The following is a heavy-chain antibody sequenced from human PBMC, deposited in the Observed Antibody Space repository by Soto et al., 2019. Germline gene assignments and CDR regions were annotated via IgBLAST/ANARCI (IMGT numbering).Heavy chain of an antibody. CDR1: GFTFSSYG. CDR2: IWYDGSNK. V-gene: IGHV3-33*01. D-gene: IGHD3-22*01. J-gene: IGHJ4*02. Sequence: GSLRLSCAASGFTFSSYGMHWVRQAPGKGLEWVAVIWYDGSNKYYADSVKGRFTISRDNSKNTLYLQMNSLRAEDTAVYYCARADYYYSSGYYSDWGQGTLVTVSS. CDR3: ARADYYYSSGYYSD.